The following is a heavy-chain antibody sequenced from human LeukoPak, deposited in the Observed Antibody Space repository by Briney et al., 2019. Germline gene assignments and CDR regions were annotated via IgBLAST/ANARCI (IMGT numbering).Heavy chain of an antibody. V-gene: IGHV3-64*01. Sequence: PGGSLRLSCAASGFTFSSYAMHWVRQAPGKGLEYVSAISSNGDSTYYANSVKGRFTISRDNSKNTLYLQMGSLRAEDMAVYYCARDFLAAADSSPSTSPGYWGQGTLVTVSS. J-gene: IGHJ4*02. CDR1: GFTFSSYA. CDR2: ISSNGDST. D-gene: IGHD6-6*01. CDR3: ARDFLAAADSSPSTSPGY.